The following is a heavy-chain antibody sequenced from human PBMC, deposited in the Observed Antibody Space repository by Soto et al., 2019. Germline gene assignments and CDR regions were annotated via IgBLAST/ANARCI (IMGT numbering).Heavy chain of an antibody. CDR1: GFTFSSYG. J-gene: IGHJ6*02. D-gene: IGHD3-3*01. V-gene: IGHV3-30*18. CDR2: ISYDGSNK. CDR3: ANSLRFLEWSRTPADLASYYYYVMDV. Sequence: GGSLRLSCAASGFTFSSYGMHWVRQAPGKGLEWVAVISYDGSNKYYADSVKGRFTISRDDSKNTLYLQMNSLRAEDTAVYYCANSLRFLEWSRTPADLASYYYYVMDVWGRGTTVTVSS.